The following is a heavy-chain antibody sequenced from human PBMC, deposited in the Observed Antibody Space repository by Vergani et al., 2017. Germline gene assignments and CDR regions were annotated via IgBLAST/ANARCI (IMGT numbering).Heavy chain of an antibody. D-gene: IGHD3-22*01. CDR2: IIPILGIA. J-gene: IGHJ4*02. CDR3: ARTDSSGYDVRGYFDY. CDR1: GGTFSSYT. V-gene: IGHV1-69*02. Sequence: QVQLVQSGAEVKKPGSSVKVSCKASGGTFSSYTISWVRQAPGQGLEWMGRIIPILGIANYAQKFQGRVTITADKSTSTAYMELSSLRSEDTAVDYCARTDSSGYDVRGYFDYWGQGTLVTVSS.